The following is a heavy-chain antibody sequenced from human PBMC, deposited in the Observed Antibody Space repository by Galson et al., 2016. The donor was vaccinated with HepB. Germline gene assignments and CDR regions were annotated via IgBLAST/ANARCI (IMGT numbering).Heavy chain of an antibody. J-gene: IGHJ6*02. CDR2: IYWDDDK. D-gene: IGHD5-18*01. CDR3: APSAVDTSMGCTAYYYGFDV. V-gene: IGHV2-5*02. CDR1: GFSLTTRGVG. Sequence: PALVKPTQTLTLTCTFSGFSLTTRGVGVGWIRQPPGKALEWLALIYWDDDKRYSPSLKSRLTITKDTSKNQVVLTMTSLDPVDTATSFCAPSAVDTSMGCTAYYYGFDVWGQGTTVIVSS.